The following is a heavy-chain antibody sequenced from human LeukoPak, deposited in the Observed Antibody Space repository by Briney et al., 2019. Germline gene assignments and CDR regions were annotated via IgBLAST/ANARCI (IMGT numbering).Heavy chain of an antibody. D-gene: IGHD2-15*01. V-gene: IGHV4-39*01. CDR3: ARKPGGYYMDV. Sequence: SETLSLTCAVSGGSISSSNWWSWIRQPPGKGLEWIGSIYYSGSTYYNPSLKSRVTISVDTSKNQFSLKLSSVTAADTAVYYCARKPGGYYMDVWGKGTTVTISS. CDR1: GGSISSSNW. CDR2: IYYSGST. J-gene: IGHJ6*03.